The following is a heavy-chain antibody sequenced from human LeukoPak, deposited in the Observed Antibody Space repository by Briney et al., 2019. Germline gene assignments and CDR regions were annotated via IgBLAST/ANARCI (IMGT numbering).Heavy chain of an antibody. J-gene: IGHJ6*02. CDR3: ARGHYDILTGPMDYYYYGMDV. CDR1: GGSISSYY. V-gene: IGHV4-59*01. D-gene: IGHD3-9*01. Sequence: SGTLSLTCTVSGGSISSYYWSWIRQPPGKGLEWIGYIYYSGSTNYNPSLKSRVTISVDTSKNQFSLKLSSVTAADTAVYYCARGHYDILTGPMDYYYYGMDVWGQGTTVTVSS. CDR2: IYYSGST.